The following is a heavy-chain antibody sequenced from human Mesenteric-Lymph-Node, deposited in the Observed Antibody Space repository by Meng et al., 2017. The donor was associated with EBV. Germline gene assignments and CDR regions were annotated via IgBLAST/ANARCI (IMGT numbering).Heavy chain of an antibody. CDR1: GGSINSYNW. D-gene: IGHD3-16*01. Sequence: QVQLQESGPGLVGPSGTLSLTCAVSGGSINSYNWWTWVRQPPGKGLEWIGEIYHSGNTNYNPSLNSRVTISVDKSKNQFSLKVTSVTAADTAVYYCARKDLGPFDIWGQGTMVTVSS. J-gene: IGHJ3*02. V-gene: IGHV4-4*02. CDR3: ARKDLGPFDI. CDR2: IYHSGNT.